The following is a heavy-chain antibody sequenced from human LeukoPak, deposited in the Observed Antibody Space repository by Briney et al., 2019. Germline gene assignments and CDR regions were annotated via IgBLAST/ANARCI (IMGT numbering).Heavy chain of an antibody. J-gene: IGHJ4*02. Sequence: ADSVKGRFAVSRDNAKNLFYLQMKSLRVEDTALYYCARESGDYWGQGTLVTVSS. V-gene: IGHV3-20*03. D-gene: IGHD5-12*01. CDR3: ARESGDY.